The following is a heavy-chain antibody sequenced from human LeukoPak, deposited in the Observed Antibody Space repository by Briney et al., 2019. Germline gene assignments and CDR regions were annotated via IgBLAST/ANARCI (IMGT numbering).Heavy chain of an antibody. CDR1: GFTFSGSA. D-gene: IGHD3-10*01. V-gene: IGHV3-33*08. CDR3: ARDGGGFDY. Sequence: GGSLRLSCAASGFTFSGSAMHWVRQAPGKGLEWVAVIWYDGSNKYYADSVKGRFTISRDNSKNTLYLQMNSLRAEDTAVYYCARDGGGFDYWGQGTLVTVSS. J-gene: IGHJ4*02. CDR2: IWYDGSNK.